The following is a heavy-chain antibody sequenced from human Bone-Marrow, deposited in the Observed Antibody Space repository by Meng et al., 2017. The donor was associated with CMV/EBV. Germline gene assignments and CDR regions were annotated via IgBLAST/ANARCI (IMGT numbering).Heavy chain of an antibody. CDR1: GFTFSSYW. Sequence: ESLKISCAASGFTFSSYWMYWVRQAPGKGLVWVSRINSDGSHTSFADSVKGRFTISRDNAKNTLYLQMNSLGAEDTAVYYCARGPLRFLEWSKGQNYYYGMDVWGLGTTFTVSS. V-gene: IGHV3-74*01. CDR2: INSDGSHT. CDR3: ARGPLRFLEWSKGQNYYYGMDV. D-gene: IGHD3-3*01. J-gene: IGHJ6*02.